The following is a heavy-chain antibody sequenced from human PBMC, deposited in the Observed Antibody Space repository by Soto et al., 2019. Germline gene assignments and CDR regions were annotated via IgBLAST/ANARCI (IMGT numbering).Heavy chain of an antibody. CDR1: GGSVSSGSYY. CDR3: ARVGYYYDSSGYPYYFDY. CDR2: IYYSGST. V-gene: IGHV4-61*01. Sequence: PSETLSLTCTVSGGSVSSGSYYWSWIRQPPGKGLEWIGYIYYSGSTNYNPSLKSRVTISVDTSKNQFSLKLSSVTAADTAVYYCARVGYYYDSSGYPYYFDYWGQGPLVTVSS. D-gene: IGHD3-22*01. J-gene: IGHJ4*02.